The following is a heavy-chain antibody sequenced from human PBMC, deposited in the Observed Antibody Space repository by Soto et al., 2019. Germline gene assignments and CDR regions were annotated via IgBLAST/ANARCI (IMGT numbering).Heavy chain of an antibody. V-gene: IGHV4-59*01. CDR1: GGSISSYY. CDR3: ARDGYNYYFDY. CDR2: IYYSGST. D-gene: IGHD5-12*01. Sequence: ETLSLTCTVSGGSISSYYWSWIRQPPGKGLEWIGYIYYSGSTNYNPSLKSRVTISVDTSKNQFSLKLSSVTAADTAVYYCARDGYNYYFDYWGQGTLVTVSS. J-gene: IGHJ4*02.